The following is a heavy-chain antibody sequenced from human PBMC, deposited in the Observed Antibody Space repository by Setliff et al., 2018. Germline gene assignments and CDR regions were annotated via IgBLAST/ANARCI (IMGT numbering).Heavy chain of an antibody. D-gene: IGHD2-15*01. V-gene: IGHV3-53*01. Sequence: LRLSCAASGFTVTSNYMSWVRQAPGKGLEWVSVIYTGGSTYYAGSVKGRFTISRDNSKNTLYLQMNSLRAEDTAVYYCARDLGARYCSGGSCSHYYYYYYMDVWGKGTTVTVSS. J-gene: IGHJ6*03. CDR1: GFTVTSNY. CDR2: IYTGGST. CDR3: ARDLGARYCSGGSCSHYYYYYYMDV.